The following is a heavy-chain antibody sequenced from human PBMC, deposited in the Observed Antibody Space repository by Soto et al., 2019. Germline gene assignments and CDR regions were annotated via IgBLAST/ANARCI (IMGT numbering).Heavy chain of an antibody. Sequence: PGGSLRLSCAASGSTFRGYGMHWVRQAPGKGLEWVANIKQDGSEKYYVDSVKGRFTISRDNAKNSLYLQMNSLRAEDTAVYYCARDLASTTIPNYWGQGTLVTVSS. J-gene: IGHJ4*02. V-gene: IGHV3-7*04. CDR2: IKQDGSEK. CDR3: ARDLASTTIPNY. D-gene: IGHD4-17*01. CDR1: GSTFRGYG.